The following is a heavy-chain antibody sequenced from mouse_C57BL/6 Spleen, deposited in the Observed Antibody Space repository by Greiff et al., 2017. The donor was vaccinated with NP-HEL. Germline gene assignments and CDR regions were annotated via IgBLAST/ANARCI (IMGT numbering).Heavy chain of an antibody. J-gene: IGHJ3*01. CDR3: ARSEYYDTFAY. V-gene: IGHV1-54*01. CDR2: INPGSGGT. CDR1: GYAFTNYL. Sequence: VQLQQSGAELVRPGTSVKVSCKASGYAFTNYLIEWVKQRPGQGLEWIGVINPGSGGTNYNEKFKGKATLTADKSSSTAYMQLSSLTSEDSAVYFWARSEYYDTFAYWGQGTLVTVSA. D-gene: IGHD1-1*01.